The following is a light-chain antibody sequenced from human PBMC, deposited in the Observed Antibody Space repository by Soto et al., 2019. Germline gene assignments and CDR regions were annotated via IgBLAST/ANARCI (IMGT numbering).Light chain of an antibody. V-gene: IGLV2-11*01. CDR2: DVS. J-gene: IGLJ1*01. CDR1: SSDVATYDF. CDR3: CLYAVRFHV. Sequence: QSVLTQPRSVSGSPGQSVTISCTGTSSDVATYDFVSWYQQHPGKAPRLMISDVSERPSGVPDRFSGSKSGNTASLTISGLQAEEEADYYCCLYAVRFHVCGTGTKVTVL.